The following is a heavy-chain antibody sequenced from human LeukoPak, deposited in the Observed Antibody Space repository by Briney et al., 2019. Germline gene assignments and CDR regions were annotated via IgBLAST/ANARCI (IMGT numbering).Heavy chain of an antibody. J-gene: IGHJ4*02. D-gene: IGHD3-22*01. V-gene: IGHV4-4*02. CDR1: GDSINSLDL. Sequence: PSGTLSLTCTVSGDSINSLDLWSWVRQPPGKGLEWIGEMYLSGTTHSNPSVKSRVTISIDKSKNQFFLNLSSVTAADTAVYCAGLVGRYSSGLYYYYFDYWGQGTLVTVSS. CDR2: MYLSGTT. CDR3: GLVGRYSSGLYYYYFDY.